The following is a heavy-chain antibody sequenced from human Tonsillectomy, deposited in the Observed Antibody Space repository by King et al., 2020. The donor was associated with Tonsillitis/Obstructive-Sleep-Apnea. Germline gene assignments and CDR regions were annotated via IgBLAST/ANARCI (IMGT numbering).Heavy chain of an antibody. CDR3: ASTVYCSGGSCVY. V-gene: IGHV3-11*05. Sequence: VQLVESGGGLVKPGGSLRLSCAASGFTFSDYYMSWIRQAPGKGLEWVLYISSSSSYTNYADSVKGRFTISRDNAKNSLYLQMNSLRAEDTAVYYCASTVYCSGGSCVYWGQGTLVTVSS. D-gene: IGHD2-15*01. CDR1: GFTFSDYY. CDR2: ISSSSSYT. J-gene: IGHJ4*02.